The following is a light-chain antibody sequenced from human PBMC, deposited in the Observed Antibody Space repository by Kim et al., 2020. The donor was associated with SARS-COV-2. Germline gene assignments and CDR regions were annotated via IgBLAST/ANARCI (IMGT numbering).Light chain of an antibody. J-gene: IGLJ2*01. Sequence: QSVLTQPPSASGTPGQRVIISCSGSSSNIGSNSVNWYQLPGTAPKLLIYSDNQRPSGVPDRFSGSKSGTSASLAISGLQSEDEAEYYCAAWDDSLKGWLFGGGTQLTVL. CDR1: SSNIGSNS. CDR3: AAWDDSLKGWL. CDR2: SDN. V-gene: IGLV1-44*01.